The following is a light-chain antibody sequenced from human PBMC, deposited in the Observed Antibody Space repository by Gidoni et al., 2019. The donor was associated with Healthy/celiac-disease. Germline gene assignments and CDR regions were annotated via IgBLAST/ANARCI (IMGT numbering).Light chain of an antibody. CDR1: QSVSSY. CDR3: QQRSNWPPKIT. Sequence: EIVLTQSPATLSLSPGERATLSCRASQSVSSYLAWYQQKPGQAPSLLIYDASNRATGIPARFSGSGSGTDFTLTISSLEPEDLAVYYCQQRSNWPPKITFGQGTRLEIK. V-gene: IGKV3-11*01. CDR2: DAS. J-gene: IGKJ5*01.